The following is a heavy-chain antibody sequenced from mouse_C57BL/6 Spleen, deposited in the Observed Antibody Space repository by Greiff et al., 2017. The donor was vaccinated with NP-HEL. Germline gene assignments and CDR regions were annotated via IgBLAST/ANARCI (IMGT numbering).Heavy chain of an antibody. CDR2: ISSGSSTI. CDR3: ARVDTGFDY. CDR1: GFTFSDYG. J-gene: IGHJ2*01. V-gene: IGHV5-17*01. Sequence: EVQLVESGGGLVKPGGSLKLSCAASGFTFSDYGMHWVRQAPEKGLEWVAYISSGSSTIYYADTVKGRFTISRDNAKNTLFLQMTSLRSEDTAMYYCARVDTGFDYWGQGTTLTVSS.